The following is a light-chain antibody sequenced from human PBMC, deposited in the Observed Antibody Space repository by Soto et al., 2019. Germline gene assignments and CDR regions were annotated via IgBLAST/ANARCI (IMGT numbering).Light chain of an antibody. J-gene: IGLJ1*01. V-gene: IGLV2-14*01. CDR3: SSYTSSSTYV. CDR2: EVS. Sequence: QSALTQPASVSGSPGQSITISCTGTSSDVGGYNYDSWYQQHPGKAPKLMIYEVSNRPSGVSNRFSGSKSGNTASLTISGLRAEDEADYYCSSYTSSSTYVFGTGTKVTVL. CDR1: SSDVGGYNY.